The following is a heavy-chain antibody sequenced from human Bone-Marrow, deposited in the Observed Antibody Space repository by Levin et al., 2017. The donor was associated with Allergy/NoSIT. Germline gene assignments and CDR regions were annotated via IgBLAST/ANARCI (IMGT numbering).Heavy chain of an antibody. V-gene: IGHV3-64D*06. CDR3: VWGGTFYNSGMDV. CDR2: IDSNGGST. J-gene: IGHJ6*02. Sequence: PGGSLRLSCSASGFTLSSYNMHWVRQAPGKGLEYISAIDSNGGSTHYADSVRGRFIISRDNSKNMLYLQMSSLRPEDTAVYYCVWGGTFYNSGMDVWGQGTTVTVS. D-gene: IGHD1-14*01. CDR1: GFTLSSYN.